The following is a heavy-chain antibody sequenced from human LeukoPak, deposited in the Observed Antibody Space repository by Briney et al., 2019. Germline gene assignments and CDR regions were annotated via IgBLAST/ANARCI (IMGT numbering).Heavy chain of an antibody. Sequence: SETLSLTCTVSGGSISNPFWSWIRQPPDKGLEFIGYISYSGSTKYDPSLKSRLTMSVDTAKNQVSLNLTSVTAADTAVYYCARDKHSASYTGGRYYPYYFDYWGQGTLVTVSS. CDR3: ARDKHSASYTGGRYYPYYFDY. V-gene: IGHV4-59*11. CDR1: GGSISNPF. J-gene: IGHJ4*02. D-gene: IGHD2-8*02. CDR2: ISYSGST.